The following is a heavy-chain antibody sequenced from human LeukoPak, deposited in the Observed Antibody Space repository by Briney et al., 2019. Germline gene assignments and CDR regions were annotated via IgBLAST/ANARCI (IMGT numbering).Heavy chain of an antibody. CDR2: INPIFGTA. V-gene: IGHV1-69*13. CDR1: GGTLSSYA. J-gene: IGHJ4*02. D-gene: IGHD1-1*01. Sequence: SVKVSCKASGGTLSSYAISWVRQAPGQGLEWMGGINPIFGTANYAQKFQGRVTITADESTSTAYMELSSLRSEDTAVYYCARAQTGTTTPVDYWGQGTLVTVSS. CDR3: ARAQTGTTTPVDY.